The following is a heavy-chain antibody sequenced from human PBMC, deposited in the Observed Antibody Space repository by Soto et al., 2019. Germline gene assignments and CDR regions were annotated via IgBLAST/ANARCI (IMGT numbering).Heavy chain of an antibody. CDR2: IIGSGGST. Sequence: ASLRLSCAASGFTFNSYAMSWVRQAPGKGLEWASTIIGSGGSTYYADSVKGRFSVSRDNSKNTLYLQMNSLRAEDTAVYYCAKDRNYYDSSGYDYWGQGTLVTVPS. CDR1: GFTFNSYA. CDR3: AKDRNYYDSSGYDY. V-gene: IGHV3-23*01. J-gene: IGHJ4*02. D-gene: IGHD3-22*01.